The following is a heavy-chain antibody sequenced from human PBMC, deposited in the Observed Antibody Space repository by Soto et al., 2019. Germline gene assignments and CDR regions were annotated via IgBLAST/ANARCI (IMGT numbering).Heavy chain of an antibody. CDR1: GDSISSSSYF. Sequence: QLHLQESGPGLVRPSETLSLTCIVSGDSISSSSYFWGWIRQPPGKGLEWIGSIYHTGTTYYNPSLESPVSMSVDTSNTQFSLKLTSVTAADSAVYYCARRNPSSPYFDYWGQGTLVTVSS. D-gene: IGHD4-4*01. CDR2: IYHTGTT. J-gene: IGHJ4*02. CDR3: ARRNPSSPYFDY. V-gene: IGHV4-39*01.